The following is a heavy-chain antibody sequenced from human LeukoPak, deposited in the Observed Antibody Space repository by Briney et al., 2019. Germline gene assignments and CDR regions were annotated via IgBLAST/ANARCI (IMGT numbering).Heavy chain of an antibody. V-gene: IGHV7-4-1*02. CDR2: INTNTGNP. Sequence: ASVKVSCKASGYTFTSYAMNWVRQAPGQGLEWMGWINTNTGNPTYAQGFTGRFVFSLDTSVSTAYLQISSLKAEDTAVYYCARDPEMATNPYAFDIWGQGTMVTVSS. D-gene: IGHD5-24*01. J-gene: IGHJ3*02. CDR1: GYTFTSYA. CDR3: ARDPEMATNPYAFDI.